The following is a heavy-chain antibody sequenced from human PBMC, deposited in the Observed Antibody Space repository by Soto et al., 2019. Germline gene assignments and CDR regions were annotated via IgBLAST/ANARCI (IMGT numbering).Heavy chain of an antibody. CDR3: ARGVEDLGDY. J-gene: IGHJ4*02. Sequence: QVQLVQSGAEVREPGASVKVSCKASGYTFNTLHINWVRQAAGQGLAWMGWMDPKNGATGYAQKFQDRVTMTRETSISTAYMELTRLTFDDTAVDSCARGVEDLGDYWGQGTLVTVSS. CDR2: MDPKNGAT. CDR1: GYTFNTLH. V-gene: IGHV1-8*01. D-gene: IGHD3-16*01.